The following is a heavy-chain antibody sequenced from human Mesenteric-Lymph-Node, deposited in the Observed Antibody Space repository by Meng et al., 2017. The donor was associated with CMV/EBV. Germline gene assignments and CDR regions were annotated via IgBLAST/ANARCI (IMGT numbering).Heavy chain of an antibody. J-gene: IGHJ4*02. D-gene: IGHD3-9*01. CDR1: GFTFSRYA. Sequence: GESLKISCPASGFTFSRYAMHWVRQTPGKGMEWVAFKSYDGGDKFYADSVKGRFSITRDNSMNTLNLQMNSLRVEDTAVYYCARGLTEIDNWGQGTLVTVSS. CDR2: KSYDGGDK. CDR3: ARGLTEIDN. V-gene: IGHV3-30-3*01.